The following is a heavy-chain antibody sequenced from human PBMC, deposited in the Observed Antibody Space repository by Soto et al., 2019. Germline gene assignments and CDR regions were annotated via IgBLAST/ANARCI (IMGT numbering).Heavy chain of an antibody. CDR1: GDSISSGYY. D-gene: IGHD4-4*01. J-gene: IGHJ4*02. CDR2: IYHSGTT. Sequence: PSETLSLTCAVSGDSISSGYYWAWIRQPPGKGPEWIGSIYHSGTTYYNPSLKSRVTVSVDTSKNQFSLKLSSVTAADSAVYYCARANPVTTTFAYWGQGTLVTVSS. V-gene: IGHV4-38-2*01. CDR3: ARANPVTTTFAY.